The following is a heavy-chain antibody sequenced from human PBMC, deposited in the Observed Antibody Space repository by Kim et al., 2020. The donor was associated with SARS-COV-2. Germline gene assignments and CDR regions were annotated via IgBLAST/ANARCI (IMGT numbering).Heavy chain of an antibody. D-gene: IGHD6-13*01. V-gene: IGHV4-39*02. CDR3: AGPVASSWYASYYYYCMDV. Sequence: SETLSLTCTVSGGSISSSSYYWIWIRQPQGKGLEWVVSNYYSGSTYYNPSLKSRVTISVDTTKNHLSLKLSTVTAADAAVYYCAGPVASSWYASYYYYCMDVWGQGTPVTVSS. CDR2: NYYSGST. CDR1: GGSISSSSYY. J-gene: IGHJ6*02.